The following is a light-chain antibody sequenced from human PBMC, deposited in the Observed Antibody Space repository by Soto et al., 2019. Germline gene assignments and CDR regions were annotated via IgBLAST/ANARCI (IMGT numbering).Light chain of an antibody. CDR1: QSVSSSY. CDR3: LQDYNYPPT. J-gene: IGKJ1*01. V-gene: IGKV3-20*01. CDR2: GAS. Sequence: EIVLTQSPGTLSLSPGERATLSCRASQSVSSSYLAWYQQKPGQAPRLLIYGASSRATGIPDRFSGSGSGTDFTLTISRLEPEDFATYYCLQDYNYPPTFGQGTKVDI.